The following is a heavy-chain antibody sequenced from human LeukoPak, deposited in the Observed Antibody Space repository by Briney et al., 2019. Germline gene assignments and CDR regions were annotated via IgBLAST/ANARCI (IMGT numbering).Heavy chain of an antibody. J-gene: IGHJ1*01. Sequence: PGRSLRLSCAASGFTFDDYAMHWVRQAPGKGLEWVSGISWNSGSIGYADSVKGRFTISRDNAKNSLYLQMNSLRAEDTAVYYCARNGSGSFFQHWGQGTLVTVSS. V-gene: IGHV3-9*01. D-gene: IGHD3-10*01. CDR1: GFTFDDYA. CDR3: ARNGSGSFFQH. CDR2: ISWNSGSI.